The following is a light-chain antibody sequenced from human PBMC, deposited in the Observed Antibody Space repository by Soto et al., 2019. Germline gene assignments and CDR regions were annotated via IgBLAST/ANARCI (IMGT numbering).Light chain of an antibody. CDR1: QSVSSSY. CDR2: DAS. J-gene: IGKJ5*01. Sequence: EIVLTQSPGTLSLSPGERATLSCRASQSVSSSYLAWYQQKPGQAPRLLIYDASSRATGIPDRFSGSGSGTDFTLTISRLEPEDFAVYYCQQYESSFTFDQGTRLEIK. CDR3: QQYESSFT. V-gene: IGKV3-20*01.